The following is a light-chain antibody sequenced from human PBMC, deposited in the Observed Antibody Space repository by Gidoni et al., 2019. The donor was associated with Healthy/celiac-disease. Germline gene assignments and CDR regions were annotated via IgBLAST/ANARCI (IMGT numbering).Light chain of an antibody. CDR1: QSIISW. V-gene: IGKV1-5*03. J-gene: IGKJ1*01. CDR3: QHYQSSSPPWT. Sequence: DIQMTQSPSTLSASVGDRVTITCRASQSIISWLAWYQQKPGKAPKLLIYTASSLEIGVPSRFSGSGSGTEFTLTISSLQPDDFATYSCQHYQSSSPPWTFGQGTKVELK. CDR2: TAS.